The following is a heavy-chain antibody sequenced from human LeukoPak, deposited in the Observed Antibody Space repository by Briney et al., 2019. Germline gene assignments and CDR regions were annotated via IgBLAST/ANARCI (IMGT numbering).Heavy chain of an antibody. D-gene: IGHD3-10*01. Sequence: SETLSLTCAVYGASLSGYYWTWIRQPPGKGLEWIGEINHSGVTNYGPSLNSRVSMSLDTSKNQFSLRLRSVTAADTAVYFCARGGVRGIPFMGYWGRGTPVTVSS. CDR1: GASLSGYY. J-gene: IGHJ4*02. CDR3: ARGGVRGIPFMGY. V-gene: IGHV4-34*01. CDR2: INHSGVT.